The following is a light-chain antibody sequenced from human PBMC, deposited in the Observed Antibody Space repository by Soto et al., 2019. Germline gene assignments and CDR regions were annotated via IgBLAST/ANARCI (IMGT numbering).Light chain of an antibody. CDR2: DTS. CDR3: QQYSNWPPIT. Sequence: ETVLTQSLGTLSVSLVESATLXDTPSQSVSIHLAWYQQKPGQAPRLLIYDTSTRATGIPARFSGSGSGTEFTLTISSLQSEDFAVYYCQQYSNWPPITSGQGTRLEIK. J-gene: IGKJ5*01. V-gene: IGKV3-15*01. CDR1: QSVSIH.